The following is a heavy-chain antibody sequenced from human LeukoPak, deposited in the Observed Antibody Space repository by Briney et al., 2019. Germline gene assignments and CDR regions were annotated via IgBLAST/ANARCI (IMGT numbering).Heavy chain of an antibody. J-gene: IGHJ4*02. D-gene: IGHD3-10*01. CDR1: GFTFKTYN. Sequence: GGSLRLSCAASGFTFKTYNMNWVRQAPGKGLEWVSAISGSGGSTYYADSVKGRFTISRDNSKNTLYLQMNSLRAEDTAVYYCAASAGPINFWGQGTLVTVSS. V-gene: IGHV3-23*01. CDR3: AASAGPINF. CDR2: ISGSGGST.